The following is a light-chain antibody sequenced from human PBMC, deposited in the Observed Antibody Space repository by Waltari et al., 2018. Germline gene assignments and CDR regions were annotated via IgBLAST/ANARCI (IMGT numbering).Light chain of an antibody. CDR1: QSVSSN. CDR2: GAT. CDR3: QQYFDWPLYT. J-gene: IGKJ2*01. V-gene: IGKV3D-15*01. Sequence: EVVMTQSPATLSVSPGQRAPLPCRASQSVSSNLAWYHQRPGQAPRLVIYGATTWATGIPARFTGRGSGTEFTLTISSLQSDDSGIYFCQQYFDWPLYTFGQGTKLEIK.